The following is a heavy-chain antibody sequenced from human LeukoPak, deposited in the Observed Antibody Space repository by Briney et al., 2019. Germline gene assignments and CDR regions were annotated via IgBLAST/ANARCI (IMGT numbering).Heavy chain of an antibody. CDR1: GGSISSISYY. D-gene: IGHD2-2*01. CDR2: IYYSGST. CDR3: ASSPLGYCSSTSCYPMWFDP. V-gene: IGHV4-39*07. J-gene: IGHJ5*02. Sequence: SETLSLTCTVSGGSISSISYYWRWIRQPPGKGLEWIGSIYYSGSTYYNPSLRSRVTISVDTSKNQFSLKLSSVTAADTAVYYCASSPLGYCSSTSCYPMWFDPWGQGTLVTVSS.